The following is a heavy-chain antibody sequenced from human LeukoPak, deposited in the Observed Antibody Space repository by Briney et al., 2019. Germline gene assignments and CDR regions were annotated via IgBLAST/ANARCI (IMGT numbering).Heavy chain of an antibody. V-gene: IGHV3-7*01. CDR3: AKARASYSSSSGTDY. D-gene: IGHD6-6*01. Sequence: GGSLRLSCAASGFTFSSYWMSWVRQAPGKGLEWVANIKQDGSEKYYVDSVKGRFTISRDNAKNSLYLQMNSLRAEDTAVYYCAKARASYSSSSGTDYWGQGTLVTVSS. J-gene: IGHJ4*02. CDR1: GFTFSSYW. CDR2: IKQDGSEK.